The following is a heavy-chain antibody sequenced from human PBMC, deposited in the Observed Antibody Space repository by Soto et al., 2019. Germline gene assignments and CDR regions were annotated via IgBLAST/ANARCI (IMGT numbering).Heavy chain of an antibody. D-gene: IGHD5-12*01. V-gene: IGHV3-74*01. J-gene: IGHJ4*02. CDR2: ISSDGSST. Sequence: EVQLVEAGGGLVQPGGSLRLSCAGSGIAFSRYWIHWVRQAPGKGLVWVSRISSDGSSTTYADSVKGRFTISRDNAKNTLYLQMNSLGAEDTAVYYCARESSGYSSYFDYWGQGTLVTVSS. CDR3: ARESSGYSSYFDY. CDR1: GIAFSRYW.